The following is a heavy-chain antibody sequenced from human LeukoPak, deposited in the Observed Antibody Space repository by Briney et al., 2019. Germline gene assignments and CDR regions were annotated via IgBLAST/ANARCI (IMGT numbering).Heavy chain of an antibody. V-gene: IGHV4-4*07. D-gene: IGHD1/OR15-1a*01. CDR3: ARNKITTAGAFDI. J-gene: IGHJ3*02. CDR1: GDSISGSY. Sequence: SETLSLTCTVSGDSISGSYWSWIRQPAGKGLDWIGRIYSSGSTNYKPSLKSRVTMSVDTSKNQFSLKLNSVTAADTAVYYCARNKITTAGAFDIWGQGTMVSVSS. CDR2: IYSSGST.